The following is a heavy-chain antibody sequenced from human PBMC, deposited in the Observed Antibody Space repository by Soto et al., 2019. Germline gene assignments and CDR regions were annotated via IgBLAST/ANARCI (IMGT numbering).Heavy chain of an antibody. Sequence: GESLTASGKGSGYSMADYWNTGVRQKTGKGREWRGRIDPSDSQTYYSPSFRGHVTISVTKSITTVFLQWSSLRASDTAMYYCARQIYDSDTGPNFQYYFDSWGQGTPVAVSS. J-gene: IGHJ4*02. D-gene: IGHD3-22*01. V-gene: IGHV5-10-1*01. CDR3: ARQIYDSDTGPNFQYYFDS. CDR1: GYSMADYW. CDR2: IDPSDSQT.